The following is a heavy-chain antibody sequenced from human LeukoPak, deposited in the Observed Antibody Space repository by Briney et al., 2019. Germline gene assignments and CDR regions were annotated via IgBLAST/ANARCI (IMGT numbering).Heavy chain of an antibody. Sequence: SETLSVTCAVSGGSISRSYWCWIRQSAGKGLDCIARIYTSGSTNYNPSLKSRVTLSVDTSTNQFSLMLISVTAADTALYYCARDSGSCAFDIWGQGTMVTGSS. J-gene: IGHJ3*02. CDR1: GGSISRSY. V-gene: IGHV4-4*07. CDR2: IYTSGST. D-gene: IGHD1-26*01. CDR3: ARDSGSCAFDI.